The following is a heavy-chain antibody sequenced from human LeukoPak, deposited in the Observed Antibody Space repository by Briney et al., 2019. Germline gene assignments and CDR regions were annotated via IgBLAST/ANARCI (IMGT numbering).Heavy chain of an antibody. V-gene: IGHV3-33*01. J-gene: IGHJ4*02. CDR1: GFTFSSYG. CDR3: ARSGGPYYYDSSGYDTETDY. CDR2: IWYDGSNK. Sequence: PGGSLRLSCAASGFTFSSYGMHWVRQAPGKGLEWVAVIWYDGSNKYYADSVKGRFTISRDNSKNTLYLQMNSLRAEDTAVYYCARSGGPYYYDSSGYDTETDYWGQGTLVTVSS. D-gene: IGHD3-22*01.